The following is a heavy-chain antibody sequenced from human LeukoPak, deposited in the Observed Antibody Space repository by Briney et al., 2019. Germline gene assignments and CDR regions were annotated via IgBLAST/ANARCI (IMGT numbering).Heavy chain of an antibody. CDR1: GGSISSYY. Sequence: SETLSLTCTVSGGSISSYYWSWIRQPPGKGLEWIGYIYTSGSTNYNPSLKSRVTISVDTSKNQFSLKLSSVTAADTAVYYCVRETYYMDVWGKGTTVTVSS. J-gene: IGHJ6*03. CDR3: VRETYYMDV. CDR2: IYTSGST. V-gene: IGHV4-4*09.